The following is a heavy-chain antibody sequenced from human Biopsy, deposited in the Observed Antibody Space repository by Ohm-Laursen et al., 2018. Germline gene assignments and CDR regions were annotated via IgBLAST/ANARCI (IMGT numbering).Heavy chain of an antibody. Sequence: SSVKVSCKASGVTFTTSAISWVRQVPGQGLDWMGRIIPILGTVDYGQNFQGRVTIRADTSTTFLELTSLRYDDTAVYYCASGDIGGIGLDVWGLGTTVTVSS. D-gene: IGHD3-10*01. J-gene: IGHJ6*02. CDR1: GVTFTTSA. CDR3: ASGDIGGIGLDV. V-gene: IGHV1-69*04. CDR2: IIPILGTV.